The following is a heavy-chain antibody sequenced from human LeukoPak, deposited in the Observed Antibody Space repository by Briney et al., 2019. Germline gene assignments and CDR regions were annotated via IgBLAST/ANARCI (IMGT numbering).Heavy chain of an antibody. J-gene: IGHJ4*02. Sequence: PGGSLRLPCAASGFTVGNNYTNWVRQAPGKGLEWVSLIFSHGETSYADSVKGRFTISRDNSKNTLYLQMNGLRVEDTAVYYCARDPPAVSINTYAWGQGTLVTVSS. V-gene: IGHV3-66*01. CDR3: ARDPPAVSINTYA. CDR1: GFTVGNNY. CDR2: IFSHGET. D-gene: IGHD2-8*01.